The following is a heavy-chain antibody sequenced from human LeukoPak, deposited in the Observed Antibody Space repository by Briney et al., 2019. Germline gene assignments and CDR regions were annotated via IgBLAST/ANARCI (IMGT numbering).Heavy chain of an antibody. V-gene: IGHV1-2*02. CDR2: INPNSGGT. Sequence: GASVTVSCKASGYSFIDSYIHWVRQAPGQGLEWMGWINPNSGGTNYAQKFQGRVTMTRDTSISTAYMELSRLRSDDTAVYYCARVRYRLAETYIDYWGREPWSPSPQ. CDR3: ARVRYRLAETYIDY. CDR1: GYSFIDSY. D-gene: IGHD3-16*01. J-gene: IGHJ4*02.